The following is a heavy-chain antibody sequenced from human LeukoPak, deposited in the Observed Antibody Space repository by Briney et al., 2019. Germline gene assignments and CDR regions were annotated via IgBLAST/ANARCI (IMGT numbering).Heavy chain of an antibody. CDR3: ARVKGEYDILTGYFTDAFDI. D-gene: IGHD3-9*01. J-gene: IGHJ3*02. V-gene: IGHV1-18*04. Sequence: ASVKVSCKASGYTFTSYGISWVRQAPGQGLEWMGWIRVYNGNKNYAQKLQGRVTMTTDTSTSTAYMELRSLRSDDTAVYYCARVKGEYDILTGYFTDAFDIWGQGTMVTVSS. CDR2: IRVYNGNK. CDR1: GYTFTSYG.